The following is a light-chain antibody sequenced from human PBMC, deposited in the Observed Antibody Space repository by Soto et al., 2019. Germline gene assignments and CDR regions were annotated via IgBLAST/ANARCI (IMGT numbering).Light chain of an antibody. J-gene: IGKJ1*01. CDR1: QSVGST. V-gene: IGKV3-15*01. CDR3: QQYNDWPRT. CDR2: DTS. Sequence: ILVTPSPAALSVSPGNIATLSLWASQSVGSTLTWYQQRPGQAPRLLIYDTSIRATGIPARFSGSGSGTEFTLTISSLQSEDFALYYCQQYNDWPRTFGQGTKVDIK.